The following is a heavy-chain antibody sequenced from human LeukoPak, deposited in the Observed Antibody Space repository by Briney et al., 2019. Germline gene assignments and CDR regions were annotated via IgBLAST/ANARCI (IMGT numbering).Heavy chain of an antibody. Sequence: ASVKVSCKASGYTFTGYDMHWVRQAPGQGLEWMGWINPNSGGTNYAQKFQGRVTMTRDTSISTAYMELSRLRSDDTAVYYCARSRRYYDSSGYWYYFDYWGQGTLVTVSS. CDR2: INPNSGGT. D-gene: IGHD3-22*01. CDR3: ARSRRYYDSSGYWYYFDY. V-gene: IGHV1-2*02. J-gene: IGHJ4*02. CDR1: GYTFTGYD.